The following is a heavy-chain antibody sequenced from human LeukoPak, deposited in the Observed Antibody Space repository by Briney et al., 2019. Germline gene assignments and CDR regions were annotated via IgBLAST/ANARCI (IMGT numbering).Heavy chain of an antibody. V-gene: IGHV3-30-3*01. D-gene: IGHD4-23*01. CDR1: GFTFSTYA. CDR3: ARRATVVTILDY. CDR2: ISYDGNNK. J-gene: IGHJ4*02. Sequence: PGRSLRLSCAASGFTFSTYAMHWVRQAPGKGLEWVALISYDGNNKYYADSVKGRFTISRDNSKSTLYLQMNSLRAEDTAVYYCARRATVVTILDYWGQGTLVTVSS.